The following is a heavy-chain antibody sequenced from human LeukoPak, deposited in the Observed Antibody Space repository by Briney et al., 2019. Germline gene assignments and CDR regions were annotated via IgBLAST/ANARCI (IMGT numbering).Heavy chain of an antibody. CDR1: GGSFSGYC. CDR3: ARAQRLGNYYTVGYYGMDV. CDR2: IYYSGST. Sequence: SETLSLTCSVYGGSFSGYCWSWIRQPPGKGLEWIGYIYYSGSTNYNPSLRSRVSMSVDTSKNQFSLTLSSVTAADTAIYYCARAQRLGNYYTVGYYGMDVWGQGTTVTVSS. J-gene: IGHJ6*02. V-gene: IGHV4-59*01. D-gene: IGHD3-10*01.